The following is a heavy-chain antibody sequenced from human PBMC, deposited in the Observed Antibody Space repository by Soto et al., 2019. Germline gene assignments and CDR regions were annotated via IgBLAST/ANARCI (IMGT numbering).Heavy chain of an antibody. D-gene: IGHD2-15*01. CDR2: IKDKSEGGTA. CDR1: GFTFRDAW. Sequence: EVQLVESEGGLVEPGGSLRLSCAASGFTFRDAWMTWVRQAPGKGLEWVGRIKDKSEGGTAGYAAPVQGRLTISRDESISTVHLQIDSLKPDDTAVYYCTKVGVGNVLTFWGQGTLVTVSA. V-gene: IGHV3-15*01. J-gene: IGHJ4*02. CDR3: TKVGVGNVLTF.